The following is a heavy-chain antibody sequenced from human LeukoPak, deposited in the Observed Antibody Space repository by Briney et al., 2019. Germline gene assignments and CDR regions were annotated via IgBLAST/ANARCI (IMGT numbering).Heavy chain of an antibody. CDR1: GYTFTSYA. CDR2: INAGNGNT. Sequence: ASVKVSCKASGYTFTSYAMHWVRQAPGQRLEWMRWINAGNGNTKYSQEFQGRVTITRDTSASTAYMELSSLRSEDMAVYYCARGRTTAWNYGYYYYYMDVWGKGTTVTVSS. D-gene: IGHD1-7*01. V-gene: IGHV1-3*03. J-gene: IGHJ6*03. CDR3: ARGRTTAWNYGYYYYYMDV.